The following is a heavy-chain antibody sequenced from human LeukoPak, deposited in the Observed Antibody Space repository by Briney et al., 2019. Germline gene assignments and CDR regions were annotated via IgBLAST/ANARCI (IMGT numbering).Heavy chain of an antibody. V-gene: IGHV4-39*07. J-gene: IGHJ6*02. CDR1: GXSXXSSSXX. CDR2: INHSGST. Sequence: SETLSLTCTVSGXSXXSSSXXXXWXRQXPGKGLEWIGEINHSGSTNYNPSLKSRVTISVDTSKNQFSLRLSSVTAADTAVYYCATRDVWGQGTTVTVSS. CDR3: ATRDV.